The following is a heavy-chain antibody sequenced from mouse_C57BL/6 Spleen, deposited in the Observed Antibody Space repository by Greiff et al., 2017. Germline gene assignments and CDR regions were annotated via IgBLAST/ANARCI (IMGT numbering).Heavy chain of an antibody. CDR1: GYTFTDYN. CDR3: ARRNYYGSSYGDYFDY. V-gene: IGHV1-18*01. CDR2: INPNNGGT. D-gene: IGHD1-1*01. J-gene: IGHJ2*01. Sequence: VQLQQSGPELVKPGASVKIPCKASGYTFTDYNMDWVKQSHGKSLEWIGDINPNNGGTIYNQKFKGKATLTVDQSSSTAYMELRSLSSEDTAVYSCARRNYYGSSYGDYFDYWGQGTTLTVSS.